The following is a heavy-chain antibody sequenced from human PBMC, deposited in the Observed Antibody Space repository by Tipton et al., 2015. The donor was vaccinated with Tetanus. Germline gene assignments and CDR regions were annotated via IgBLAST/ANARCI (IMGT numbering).Heavy chain of an antibody. D-gene: IGHD3-3*01. Sequence: LRLSCTVSGDSVSGYYWSWIRQPPGKGLEWIGYISYSGSTNSNYSLKSRITISQDTSKNQFSLKLTSVTAADTAVYYCARANYDFPKKGPFDSWAQGTLVIVSS. CDR1: GDSVSGYY. CDR2: ISYSGST. V-gene: IGHV4-59*02. CDR3: ARANYDFPKKGPFDS. J-gene: IGHJ4*02.